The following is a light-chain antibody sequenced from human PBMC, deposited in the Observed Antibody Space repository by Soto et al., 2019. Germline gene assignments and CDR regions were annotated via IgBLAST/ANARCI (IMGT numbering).Light chain of an antibody. CDR2: DVS. Sequence: QSALTQPASVSGSPGQSITISCTGTSSDVGYYNYVSWYQQHPGKAPKLMIYDVSNRPSGVSNRFSGSKSGNTASLTISGLQAEDEADYYCISYTTSSPYVFGTGTKLTVL. J-gene: IGLJ1*01. CDR1: SSDVGYYNY. V-gene: IGLV2-14*01. CDR3: ISYTTSSPYV.